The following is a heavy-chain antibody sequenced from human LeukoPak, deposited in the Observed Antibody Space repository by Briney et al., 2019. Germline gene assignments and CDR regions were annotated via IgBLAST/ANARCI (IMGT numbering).Heavy chain of an antibody. CDR2: VNADGGNA. D-gene: IGHD1-26*01. CDR1: GFTFDNYR. V-gene: IGHV3-23*01. CDR3: TKRVKYGGTWDHFAD. J-gene: IGHJ4*02. Sequence: GGSLRLSCAASGFTFDNYRMSWVRQAPGKGLEWVSTVNADGGNAYYADSVKGRFTISRDNSKSTLILQMNSLRVEDTALYYCTKRVKYGGTWDHFADWGQGTLVTVSS.